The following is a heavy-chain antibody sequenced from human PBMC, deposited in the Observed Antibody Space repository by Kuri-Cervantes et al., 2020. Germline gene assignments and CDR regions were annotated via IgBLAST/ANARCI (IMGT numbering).Heavy chain of an antibody. J-gene: IGHJ4*02. D-gene: IGHD1-26*01. V-gene: IGHV4-59*04. CDR2: IYYSGST. CDR3: ARLDYSESWFDY. CDR1: GGSINSHY. Sequence: GSLRLSCSVSGGSINSHYWSWIRQPPGKGLEWIGNIYYSGSTYYNPSLKGRITMSVDTSKNQFSLQLSSVTAADTAVYYCARLDYSESWFDYWGQGTLVTVSS.